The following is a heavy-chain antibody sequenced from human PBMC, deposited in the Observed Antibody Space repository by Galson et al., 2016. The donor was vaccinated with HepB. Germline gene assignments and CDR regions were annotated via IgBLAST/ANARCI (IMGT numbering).Heavy chain of an antibody. Sequence: SETLSLTCIVSGGSLSTYYWSWIRQAPGKGLEWIGYIYHSGSTNSNPSLKSRVAFSVDKSKNQFSLKVSSVTAADTAVYYCARANVHFRYGMDVWGQGTQVIVAS. CDR1: GGSLSTYY. CDR3: ARANVHFRYGMDV. CDR2: IYHSGST. D-gene: IGHD1-1*01. J-gene: IGHJ6*02. V-gene: IGHV4-59*12.